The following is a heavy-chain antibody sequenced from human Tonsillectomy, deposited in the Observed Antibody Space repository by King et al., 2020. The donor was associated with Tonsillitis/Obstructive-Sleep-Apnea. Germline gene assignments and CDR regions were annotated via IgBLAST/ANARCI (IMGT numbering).Heavy chain of an antibody. Sequence: QVQLPQWGAGLLKPSETLSLTCAVYGGSFSGYYWSWIRQSPGKGLEWIGEINHSGSTNYDPFLKTRVTISVDTSKNQFSLKLSSVTAADTAMYYCARGAGDYGDAFEIWGQGTVVSVSS. CDR1: GGSFSGYY. J-gene: IGHJ3*02. CDR3: ARGAGDYGDAFEI. D-gene: IGHD4-17*01. CDR2: INHSGST. V-gene: IGHV4-34*01.